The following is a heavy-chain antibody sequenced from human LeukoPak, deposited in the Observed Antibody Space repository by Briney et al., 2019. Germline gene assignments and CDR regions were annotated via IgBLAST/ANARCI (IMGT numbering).Heavy chain of an antibody. V-gene: IGHV3-64*01. CDR3: ARDLGSSWYYFDY. J-gene: IGHJ4*02. CDR1: GFTFSSYA. CDR2: ISNNGGST. D-gene: IGHD6-13*01. Sequence: GGSLRLSCAASGFTFSSYAMHWVRQAPGKGLEYVSAISNNGGSTYYANSVKGRFTISRDNSKNTLYLQMGSLRAEDTAVYYCARDLGSSWYYFDYWGQGTLVTVSS.